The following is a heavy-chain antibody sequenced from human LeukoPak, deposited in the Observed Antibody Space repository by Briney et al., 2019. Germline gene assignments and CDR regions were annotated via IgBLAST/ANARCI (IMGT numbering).Heavy chain of an antibody. J-gene: IGHJ3*02. CDR1: GFTFSNAW. D-gene: IGHD1-26*01. V-gene: IGHV3-15*01. CDR3: TTAQFLGAKDAFDI. CDR2: IKSKTDGGTT. Sequence: TGGSLRLSCAASGFTFSNAWMSWVRQAPGKGLEWVGRIKSKTDGGTTDYAAPVKGRFTISRDDSKNTLYLQMNSLKTEDTAVYYCTTAQFLGAKDAFDIWGQGTMVTVSS.